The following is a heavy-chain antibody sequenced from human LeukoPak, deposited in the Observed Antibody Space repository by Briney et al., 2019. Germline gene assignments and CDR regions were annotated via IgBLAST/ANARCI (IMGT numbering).Heavy chain of an antibody. CDR3: ARSNVNSYCSSTSCYPIDFDY. V-gene: IGHV1-69*13. J-gene: IGHJ4*02. CDR1: GGTFSSYV. D-gene: IGHD2-2*01. CDR2: IIPIFGTV. Sequence: SVKVSCKASGGTFSSYVISWVRPAPGQGLEWMGGIIPIFGTVNYAQKFQGRVTITADESMSTAYMELSSLRSEDTAVYYCARSNVNSYCSSTSCYPIDFDYWGQGTLVTVSS.